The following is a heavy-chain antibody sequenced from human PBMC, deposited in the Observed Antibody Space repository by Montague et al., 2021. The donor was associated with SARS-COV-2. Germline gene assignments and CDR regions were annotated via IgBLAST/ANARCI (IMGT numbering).Heavy chain of an antibody. Sequence: SETLSLTCEVSGDSISSYYWSWIRQSPGKGLEWIGYVHYTGSTKYNPSLKTRVTLSLDTPKNHFSLKSSSVTAADTAVYYCARAQNTCFIANCVNYFEVWGLGALVTVSS. CDR1: GDSISSYY. D-gene: IGHD1-1*01. J-gene: IGHJ4*02. V-gene: IGHV4-59*01. CDR2: VHYTGST. CDR3: ARAQNTCFIANCVNYFEV.